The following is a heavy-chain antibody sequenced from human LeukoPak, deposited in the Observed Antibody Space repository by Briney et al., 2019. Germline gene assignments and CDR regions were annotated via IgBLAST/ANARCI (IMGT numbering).Heavy chain of an antibody. CDR2: IHNSGTT. V-gene: IGHV4-34*01. J-gene: IGHJ5*02. Sequence: PSETLSLTCAVSGGPFSGYFWSWIRQSSGKGLEWIGEIHNSGTTNYNPSLNSRVTISEDTSKNQFYLNLSSVTAADTAVYYCAKVVGLLRFDPWGQGTLVTVSS. D-gene: IGHD2/OR15-2a*01. CDR3: AKVVGLLRFDP. CDR1: GGPFSGYF.